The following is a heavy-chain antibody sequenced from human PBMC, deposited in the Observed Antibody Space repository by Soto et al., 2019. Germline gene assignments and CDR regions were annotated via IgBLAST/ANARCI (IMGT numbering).Heavy chain of an antibody. D-gene: IGHD2-2*01. CDR3: ARNQIERHYYYGMDV. CDR1: GYTFTSYY. CDR2: INPSGTTT. J-gene: IGHJ6*02. V-gene: IGHV1-46*01. Sequence: ASVKVSCKASGYTFTSYYMHWVRQAPGQGLEWMGIINPSGTTTDYAQKFQGRVTMTRDTSTSTYYMELSSLRSEDTAVYYCARNQIERHYYYGMDVWGQGTTVTVSS.